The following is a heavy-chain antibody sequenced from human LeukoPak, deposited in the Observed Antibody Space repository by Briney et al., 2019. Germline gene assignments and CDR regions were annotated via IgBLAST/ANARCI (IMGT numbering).Heavy chain of an antibody. D-gene: IGHD6-19*01. V-gene: IGHV1-69*13. Sequence: SVKVSCKASGGTFSSYDISWVRQAPGQGLEWMGGIIPIFGTANYAQKFQGRVTITADESTSTAYMELSSLRSEDTAVYYCARTAGVAVALSLGYWGQGTLVTVSS. CDR1: GGTFSSYD. J-gene: IGHJ4*02. CDR2: IIPIFGTA. CDR3: ARTAGVAVALSLGY.